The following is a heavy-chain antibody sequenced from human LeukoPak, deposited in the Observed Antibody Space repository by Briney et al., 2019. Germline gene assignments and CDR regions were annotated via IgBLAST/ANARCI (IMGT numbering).Heavy chain of an antibody. J-gene: IGHJ6*02. Sequence: PSETPSLTCTVSGGSISSYYWSWIRQPPGKGLEWIGYIYYSGSTNYNPSLKSRVTISVDTSKNQFSLKLSSVTAADTAVYYCASAGDYYYGMDVWGQGTTVTVSS. V-gene: IGHV4-59*01. CDR3: ASAGDYYYGMDV. D-gene: IGHD3-10*01. CDR2: IYYSGST. CDR1: GGSISSYY.